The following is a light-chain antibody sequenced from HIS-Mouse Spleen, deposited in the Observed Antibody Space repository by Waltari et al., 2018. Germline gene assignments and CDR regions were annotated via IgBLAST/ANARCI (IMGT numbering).Light chain of an antibody. CDR3: SSYAGSNNYV. V-gene: IGLV2-8*01. J-gene: IGLJ1*01. CDR1: SRAVGGYNY. CDR2: EVS. Sequence: QSALTQPPSASGSPGQSVTIPCTGTSRAVGGYNYVSWYQQHPSKAPKLMIYEVSKRPSGVPDRFSGSKSGNTASLTVSGLQAEDEADYYCSSYAGSNNYVFGTGTKVTVL.